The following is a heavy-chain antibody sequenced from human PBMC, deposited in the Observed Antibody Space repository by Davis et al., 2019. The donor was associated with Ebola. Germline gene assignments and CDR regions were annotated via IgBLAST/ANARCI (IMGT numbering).Heavy chain of an antibody. CDR3: ARARITMVRGVYFYYYYGMDV. V-gene: IGHV4-39*01. D-gene: IGHD3-10*01. J-gene: IGHJ6*02. CDR2: IYYSGST. Sequence: SETLSLTCTVSGGSISSSSYYWGWIRQPPGKGLEWIGSIYYSGSTIYNPSLKSRVSISVDTSKNQFSLKLSSVTAADTAVYYCARARITMVRGVYFYYYYGMDVWGQGTTVTVSS. CDR1: GGSISSSSYY.